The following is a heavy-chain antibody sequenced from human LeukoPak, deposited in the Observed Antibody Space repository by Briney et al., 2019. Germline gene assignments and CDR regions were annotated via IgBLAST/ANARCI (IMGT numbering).Heavy chain of an antibody. Sequence: ASVKVSCKASGFTFTDYYIHWVRQAPGQGLEWLGWINPNSGATNSAQGLQGRVTVTTDTSASTTYMELSGLRSDDTALYYCAREPLSEYSPSAGADFWGQGTLVTVSS. J-gene: IGHJ4*02. D-gene: IGHD6-6*01. CDR3: AREPLSEYSPSAGADF. V-gene: IGHV1-2*02. CDR1: GFTFTDYY. CDR2: INPNSGAT.